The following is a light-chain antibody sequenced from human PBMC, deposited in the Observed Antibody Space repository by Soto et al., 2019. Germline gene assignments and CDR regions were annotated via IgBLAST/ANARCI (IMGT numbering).Light chain of an antibody. CDR3: QHYYSAPIT. Sequence: DIVMTQSRDSLAVSLXXXXXIXCXSSQNILYKSNNKNYLAWYQQKPGQPPRLLIYWASTRESGVPDRFSGSGSGTDFTLTISSLQAEDVAVYYCQHYYSAPITFGQGTRLEIK. CDR1: QNILYKSNNKNY. V-gene: IGKV4-1*01. J-gene: IGKJ5*01. CDR2: WAS.